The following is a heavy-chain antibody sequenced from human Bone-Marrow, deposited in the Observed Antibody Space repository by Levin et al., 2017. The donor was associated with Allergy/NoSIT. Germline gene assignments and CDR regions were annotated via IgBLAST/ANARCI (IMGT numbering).Heavy chain of an antibody. Sequence: PGGSLRLSCAASGFSFSNYAMIWVRQAPGKGLEWVSAISANGGNTYYADSVKGRFTISRDNSKNMVYLQMNSLRVEDTALYYSVVGYCSGGICYKTSAYWGQGTLVTVSS. CDR3: VVGYCSGGICYKTSAY. CDR1: GFSFSNYA. D-gene: IGHD2-8*02. V-gene: IGHV3-23*01. CDR2: ISANGGNT. J-gene: IGHJ4*02.